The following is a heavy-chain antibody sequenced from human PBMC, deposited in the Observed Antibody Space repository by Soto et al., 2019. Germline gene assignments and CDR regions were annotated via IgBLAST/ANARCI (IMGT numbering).Heavy chain of an antibody. V-gene: IGHV1-18*01. CDR2: ISAYNGNT. CDR3: AISTTYYYDSSGYFPRY. J-gene: IGHJ4*02. Sequence: SAEVSFKASCYTFTSYGISWVRQAPGQGLEWMGWISAYNGNTNYAQKLQGRVTMTTDTSTSTAYMELRSLRSDDTAVYYCAISTTYYYDSSGYFPRYWGQGTLVTVSS. CDR1: CYTFTSYG. D-gene: IGHD3-22*01.